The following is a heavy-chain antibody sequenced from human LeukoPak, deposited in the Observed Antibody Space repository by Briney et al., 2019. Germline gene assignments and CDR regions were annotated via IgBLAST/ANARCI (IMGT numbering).Heavy chain of an antibody. Sequence: SETLSLTCIVSGGAISGYYCSWIRQPPGKGLEWIGYIDDSGSTKYNPSLKSRVTISVDTSKNQFSLKLSSVTAADTAVYYCARGSDSRSYLNWFDPWGQGTLVTVSS. CDR3: ARGSDSRSYLNWFDP. CDR2: IDDSGST. J-gene: IGHJ5*02. CDR1: GGAISGYY. V-gene: IGHV4-59*01. D-gene: IGHD1-26*01.